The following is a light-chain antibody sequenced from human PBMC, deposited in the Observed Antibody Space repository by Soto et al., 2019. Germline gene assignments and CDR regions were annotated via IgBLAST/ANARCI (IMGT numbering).Light chain of an antibody. V-gene: IGLV7-46*01. Sequence: QAVVTQEPSLTVSXXXXXXLTCGSSTGAVTSGHYPYWFQQKPGQAPRTLIYDTSNKHSWTPARFSGSLLGGKAALTLSGAQPEDEAEYYCLLSYSGARGVFGGGTKLTVL. J-gene: IGLJ3*02. CDR3: LLSYSGARGV. CDR1: TGAVTSGHY. CDR2: DTS.